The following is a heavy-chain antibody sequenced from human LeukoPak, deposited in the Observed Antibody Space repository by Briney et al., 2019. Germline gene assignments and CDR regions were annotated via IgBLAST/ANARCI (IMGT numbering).Heavy chain of an antibody. CDR2: IYYSGST. D-gene: IGHD6-19*01. CDR1: GGSISSSSYY. J-gene: IGHJ4*01. CDR3: AKIKGSSSGLDGYYFYF. Sequence: SETLSLTCTVSGGSISSSSYYWGWIRQPPGKGLEWIGSIYYSGSTYYNPSLKSRVTISVEDQFSLKLSSVAAADTAIYYCAKIKGSSSGLDGYYFYFWGQGTLVTVSS. V-gene: IGHV4-39*07.